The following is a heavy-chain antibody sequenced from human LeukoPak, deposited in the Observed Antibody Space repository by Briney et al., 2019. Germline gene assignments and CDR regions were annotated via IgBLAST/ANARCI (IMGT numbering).Heavy chain of an antibody. Sequence: GGSLRLSCAASGFTFSSYAMHWVRQAPGKGLEWVAVISYDGSNKYYADSVKGRFTISRDNSKNTLYLQMNSLRAEDTALYYCAKDLGVRESYFDYWGQGTLVTVSS. CDR2: ISYDGSNK. D-gene: IGHD3-16*01. V-gene: IGHV3-30-3*01. CDR3: AKDLGVRESYFDY. J-gene: IGHJ4*02. CDR1: GFTFSSYA.